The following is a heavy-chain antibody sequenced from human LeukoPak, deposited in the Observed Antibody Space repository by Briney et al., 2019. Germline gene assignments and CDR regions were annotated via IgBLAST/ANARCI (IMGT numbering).Heavy chain of an antibody. CDR2: INSDGSRT. Sequence: GGSLRLSCAASGFTFSNYWMHWVRQAPGKGLVWVSRINSDGSRTSYADSVKGRFTISRDNAKNTMYLQMNSLSAEDTAVYFCAKDAISSLAVRRLDLWGQGTLVTVSS. CDR1: GFTFSNYW. V-gene: IGHV3-74*01. J-gene: IGHJ4*02. D-gene: IGHD6-6*01. CDR3: AKDAISSLAVRRLDL.